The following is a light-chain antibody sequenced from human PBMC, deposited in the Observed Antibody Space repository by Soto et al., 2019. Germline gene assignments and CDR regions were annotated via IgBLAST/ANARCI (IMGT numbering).Light chain of an antibody. CDR2: DAS. Sequence: DIQMTQSPSSLSASVGDRVTITCRASQTISTYLNWYQQKPGKAPRLLIYDASSLLSGVPSRFSGSGSGTDFTLNIASLQPEDFSTYYCQQSDSTPYTFGQGTKVEI. V-gene: IGKV1-39*01. CDR3: QQSDSTPYT. J-gene: IGKJ2*01. CDR1: QTISTY.